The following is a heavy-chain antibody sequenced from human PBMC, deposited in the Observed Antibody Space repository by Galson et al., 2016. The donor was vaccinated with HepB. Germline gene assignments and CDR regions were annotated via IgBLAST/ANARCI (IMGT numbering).Heavy chain of an antibody. CDR3: ARRDSYSGLGSYLFDS. CDR1: GYGFANYW. Sequence: QSGAEVKKPGESLKISCKGSGYGFANYWIGWVRQMPGKGLEWMGIIYPGDSDTSYGPSFEGQVTISVDKSISTAYLQWSSLKASDTAIYYCARRDSYSGLGSYLFDSWGQGTLVTVSS. J-gene: IGHJ4*02. D-gene: IGHD3-10*01. CDR2: IYPGDSDT. V-gene: IGHV5-51*01.